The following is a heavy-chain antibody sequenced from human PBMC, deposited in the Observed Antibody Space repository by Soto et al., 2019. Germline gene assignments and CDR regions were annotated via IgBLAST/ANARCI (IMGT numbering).Heavy chain of an antibody. V-gene: IGHV4-31*02. CDR3: ARSVFP. Sequence: SETLSLTCYVSGDSISNGDSYWTWIRQHPGKGLEYIGYIHYSGSTYYNPSLKSRVVISADTSKDQFSLKLTSVTAADTAAYYCARSVFPWGQGTLVTVSS. CDR2: IHYSGST. CDR1: GDSISNGDSY. J-gene: IGHJ5*02.